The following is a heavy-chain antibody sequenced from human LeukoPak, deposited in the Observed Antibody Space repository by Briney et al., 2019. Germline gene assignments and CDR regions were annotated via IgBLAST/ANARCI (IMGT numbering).Heavy chain of an antibody. V-gene: IGHV3-23*01. CDR1: GFTFSSYE. CDR3: VKEHVDRAFTRSFEI. Sequence: PGGSLRLSCAASGFTFSSYEMSWVRQAPGKGLEWVSAISPDNTYYADSVKGRLTISRDDSKNTVYLQMNSPRAEDTARYYCVKEHVDRAFTRSFEIWGQGTVVTVSS. J-gene: IGHJ3*02. CDR2: ISPDNT. D-gene: IGHD3-10*01.